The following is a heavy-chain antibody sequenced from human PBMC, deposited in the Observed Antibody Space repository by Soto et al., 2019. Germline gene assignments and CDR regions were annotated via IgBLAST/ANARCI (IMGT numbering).Heavy chain of an antibody. Sequence: PSETLSLTCTVSGGSIRSSYWSWIRQPPGKGLEWIGFIYNSGTTNYNPSLRSRVTISVDTSKNQFSLNLNSVTAADTAVYYCARDPGSSWPSYYHYGMDVWGQGATVTVSS. CDR3: ARDPGSSWPSYYHYGMDV. J-gene: IGHJ6*02. CDR2: IYNSGTT. CDR1: GGSIRSSY. V-gene: IGHV4-59*01. D-gene: IGHD6-13*01.